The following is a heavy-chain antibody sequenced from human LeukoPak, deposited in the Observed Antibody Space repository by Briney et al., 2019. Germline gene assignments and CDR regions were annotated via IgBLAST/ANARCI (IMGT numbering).Heavy chain of an antibody. CDR3: TRAVVARGGYYYYYGMDV. CDR1: GFTFGDYA. D-gene: IGHD2-2*01. Sequence: PGRSLRLSCTASGFTFGDYAMSWVRQAPGKGLEWVGFIRSNAYGGTTEYAASVKGRFTISRDDSKSIAYLQMNSLKTEDTAVYYCTRAVVARGGYYYYYGMDVWGQGTTVTVSS. V-gene: IGHV3-49*04. J-gene: IGHJ6*02. CDR2: IRSNAYGGTT.